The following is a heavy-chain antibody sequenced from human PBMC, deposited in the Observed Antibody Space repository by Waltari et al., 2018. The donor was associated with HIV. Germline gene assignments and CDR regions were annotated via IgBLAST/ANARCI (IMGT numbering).Heavy chain of an antibody. CDR1: GGSFSGYY. V-gene: IGHV4-34*01. J-gene: IGHJ3*02. D-gene: IGHD4-17*01. CDR3: ANIVATVTTNAFDI. Sequence: QVQLQQWGAGLLKPSETLSLTCAVYGGSFSGYYWSWIRQPPGKGLEWIGEINHSGRTNNNPSLKSRVTISVDTSKNQFSLKLSSVTAADTAVYYCANIVATVTTNAFDIWGQGTMVTVSS. CDR2: INHSGRT.